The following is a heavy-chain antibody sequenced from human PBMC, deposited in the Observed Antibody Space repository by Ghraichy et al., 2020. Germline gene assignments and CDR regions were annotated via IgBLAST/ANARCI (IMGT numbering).Heavy chain of an antibody. CDR2: INPNTGIT. CDR3: ARGPPYSTGWDGFDS. V-gene: IGHV1-2*02. J-gene: IGHJ4*01. CDR1: GYSFTDYY. Sequence: ASVKVSCKASGYSFTDYYIHWVRQAPGQGLEWMGWINPNTGITLFAQKFQGRVTLTRDTSISTGYMEVSRLRSDDTAVFYCARGPPYSTGWDGFDSWGHGTLVSVSS. D-gene: IGHD6-19*01.